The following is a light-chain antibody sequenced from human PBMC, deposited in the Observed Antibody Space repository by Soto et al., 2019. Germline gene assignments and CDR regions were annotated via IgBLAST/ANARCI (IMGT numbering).Light chain of an antibody. J-gene: IGKJ4*02. CDR1: QDTSRS. V-gene: IGKV1-9*01. CDR3: QQLYTYPLT. Sequence: DTQVTQSPSFLSAYVGARVTITCRASQDTSRSLGWYQQKPGKAPKLLIYAASTLHSGVPSRFSGSGSGTEFTLTISSLQPEDFATYYCQQLYTYPLTFGGGTKVDI. CDR2: AAS.